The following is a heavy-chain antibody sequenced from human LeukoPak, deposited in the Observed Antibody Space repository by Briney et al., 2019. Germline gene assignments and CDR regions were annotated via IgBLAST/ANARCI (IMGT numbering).Heavy chain of an antibody. CDR3: ARPQGLLYFAYYYYYMDV. Sequence: PGGSLRLSCAASGFTFSSYWMSWVRQAPGKGLEWVANIKQDGSEKYYVDSVKGRFTISRDNAKNSLYLQMNSLRAEDTAVYYCARPQGLLYFAYYYYYMDVWGKGTTVTVSS. CDR2: IKQDGSEK. D-gene: IGHD2-2*02. CDR1: GFTFSSYW. V-gene: IGHV3-7*01. J-gene: IGHJ6*03.